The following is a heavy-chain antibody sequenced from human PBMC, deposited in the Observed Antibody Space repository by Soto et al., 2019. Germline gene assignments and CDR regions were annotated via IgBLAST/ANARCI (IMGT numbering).Heavy chain of an antibody. Sequence: SETLSLTCAVYGGSFSGYYLSWIRQPPGKGLEWIGEINHSGSTNYNPSLKSRVTISVDTSKNQFSLKLSSVTAADTAVYYCARGLYYDFWSGHRADAFDIWGQGTMVTVSS. J-gene: IGHJ3*02. CDR2: INHSGST. V-gene: IGHV4-34*01. D-gene: IGHD3-3*01. CDR3: ARGLYYDFWSGHRADAFDI. CDR1: GGSFSGYY.